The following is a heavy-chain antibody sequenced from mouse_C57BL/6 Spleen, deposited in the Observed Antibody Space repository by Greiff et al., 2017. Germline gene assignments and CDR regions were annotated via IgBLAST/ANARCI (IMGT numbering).Heavy chain of an antibody. CDR2: IHPSDSDT. CDR3: AMDDGYDPPFAY. Sequence: QVQLQQPGAELVKPGASVKVSCKASGYTFTSYWMHWVKQRPGQGLEWIGRIHPSDSDTNYNQKFKGKATLTVDKSSSTAYMQLSSLTSEDSAVYYCAMDDGYDPPFAYWGQGTLVTVSA. V-gene: IGHV1-74*01. D-gene: IGHD2-2*01. CDR1: GYTFTSYW. J-gene: IGHJ3*01.